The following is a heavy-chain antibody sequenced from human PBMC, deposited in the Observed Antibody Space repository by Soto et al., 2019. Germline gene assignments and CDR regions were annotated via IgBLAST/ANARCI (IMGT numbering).Heavy chain of an antibody. Sequence: PGGSLRLSCAASGFTFSSYGMHWVRQAPGKGLEWVAVISYDGSNKYYADSVKGRFTISRDNSKNTLYLQMNSLRAEDTAVYYCAKYHRRRSTSNPPLIDYWGQGTLVTVSS. V-gene: IGHV3-30*18. D-gene: IGHD3-16*01. J-gene: IGHJ4*02. CDR1: GFTFSSYG. CDR3: AKYHRRRSTSNPPLIDY. CDR2: ISYDGSNK.